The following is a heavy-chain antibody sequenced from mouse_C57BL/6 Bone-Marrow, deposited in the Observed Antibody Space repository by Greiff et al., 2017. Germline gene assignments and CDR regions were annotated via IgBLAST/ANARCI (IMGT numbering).Heavy chain of an antibody. D-gene: IGHD1-1*01. CDR3: TECYGHYAMDY. Sequence: DVKLVESGGGLVQPGGSMKLSCVASGFTFSNYWMNWVRQSPEKGLEWVAQIRMKSDNYATHYAESVKGRFTISRDDSKSSVYLKMNNLRAEDTGIDYCTECYGHYAMDYWGQGTSVTVSS. V-gene: IGHV6-3*01. J-gene: IGHJ4*01. CDR1: GFTFSNYW. CDR2: IRMKSDNYAT.